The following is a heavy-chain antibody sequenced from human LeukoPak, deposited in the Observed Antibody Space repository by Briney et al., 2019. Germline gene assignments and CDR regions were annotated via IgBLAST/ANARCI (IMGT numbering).Heavy chain of an antibody. CDR3: AKDTREYGDYVHFQH. V-gene: IGHV3-30*18. CDR2: ISYDGSNK. D-gene: IGHD4-17*01. CDR1: GFTFSSYG. J-gene: IGHJ1*01. Sequence: PGRSLRLSCAASGFTFSSYGIHWVRQAPGKGLEWVAVISYDGSNKYYADSVKGRFTISRDNSKNTLYLQMNSLRAEDTALHYCAKDTREYGDYVHFQHWGQGTLVTVSS.